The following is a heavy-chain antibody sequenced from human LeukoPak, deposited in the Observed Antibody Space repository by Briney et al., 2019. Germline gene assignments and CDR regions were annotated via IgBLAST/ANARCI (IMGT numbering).Heavy chain of an antibody. Sequence: GGSLRLSCAASGFTFSSYAMSWVRQAPGKGLEWVSAISGSGGSTYYADSVKGRFTISRDNSKNTLYLQMNSLRAEDTAVYYCAKLQPDYDFWSGYPSDYWGQGTLVTVSS. V-gene: IGHV3-23*01. CDR2: ISGSGGST. J-gene: IGHJ4*02. CDR1: GFTFSSYA. CDR3: AKLQPDYDFWSGYPSDY. D-gene: IGHD3-3*01.